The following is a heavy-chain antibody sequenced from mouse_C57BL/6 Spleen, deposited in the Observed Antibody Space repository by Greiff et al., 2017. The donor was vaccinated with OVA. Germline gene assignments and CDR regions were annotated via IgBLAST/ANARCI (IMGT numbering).Heavy chain of an antibody. CDR1: GYSITSGYY. V-gene: IGHV3-6*01. CDR2: ISYDGSN. CDR3: ARDPGTGYFDY. D-gene: IGHD3-3*01. J-gene: IGHJ2*01. Sequence: EVQRVESGPGLVKPSQSLSLTCSVTGYSITSGYYWNWIRQFPGNKLEWMGYISYDGSNNYNPSLKNRISITRDTSKNQFFLKLNSVTTEDTATYYCARDPGTGYFDYWGQGTTLTVSS.